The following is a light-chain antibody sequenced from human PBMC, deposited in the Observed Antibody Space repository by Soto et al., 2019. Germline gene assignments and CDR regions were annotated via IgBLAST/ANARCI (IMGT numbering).Light chain of an antibody. CDR3: CSYAGNYSHV. J-gene: IGLJ1*01. CDR1: SSDVGGYKY. Sequence: QSALTQPRSVSGSPGQSVTISCTGTSSDVGGYKYVSWYQQHPGKAPNLLIYVVTKRPSGVPDRFSGSKSGNTASLTISGLQSEDEADYYCCSYAGNYSHVFGTGTKLTVL. CDR2: VVT. V-gene: IGLV2-11*01.